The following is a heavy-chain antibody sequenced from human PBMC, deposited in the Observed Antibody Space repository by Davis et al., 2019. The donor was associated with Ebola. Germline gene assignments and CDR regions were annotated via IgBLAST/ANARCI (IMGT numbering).Heavy chain of an antibody. Sequence: PGGSLRLSCAVSGVSVISSKWWTWVRQAPGKGLEWIGEVSHSGSTNKNPSLQSRLTMSLDKSSNHFSLNLRSVTAADTAVYFCAQRNDIAVEDIYYYYFMDVWGKGTAVTVS. CDR1: GVSVISSKW. V-gene: IGHV4-4*01. D-gene: IGHD2-21*01. CDR2: VSHSGST. J-gene: IGHJ6*03. CDR3: AQRNDIAVEDIYYYYFMDV.